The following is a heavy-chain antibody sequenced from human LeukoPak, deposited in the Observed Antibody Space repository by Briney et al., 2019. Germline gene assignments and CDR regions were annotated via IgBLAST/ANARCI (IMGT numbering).Heavy chain of an antibody. Sequence: SETLSLTCTVSGGSISSSSYYWGWIRQPPGKGLEWMGSIYYSGSTYYNPSLKSRVTISVDTSKNQFSLKLTSVTAADTAVYYCARHGHHGDHDYWGQGTLVTVSS. CDR3: ARHGHHGDHDY. V-gene: IGHV4-39*01. CDR1: GGSISSSSYY. J-gene: IGHJ4*02. CDR2: IYYSGST. D-gene: IGHD2-21*02.